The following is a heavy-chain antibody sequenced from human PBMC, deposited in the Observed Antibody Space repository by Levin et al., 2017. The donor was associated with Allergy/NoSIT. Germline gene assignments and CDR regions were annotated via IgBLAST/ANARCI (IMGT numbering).Heavy chain of an antibody. D-gene: IGHD6-6*01. CDR3: ARGRGYSSSGVFDP. CDR1: GGSFSGYY. CDR2: INHSGST. V-gene: IGHV4-34*01. J-gene: IGHJ5*02. Sequence: PGGSLRLSCAVYGGSFSGYYWSWIRQPPGKGLEWIGEINHSGSTNYNPSLKSRVTISVDTSKNQFSLKLSSVTAADTAVYYCARGRGYSSSGVFDPWGQGTLVTVSS.